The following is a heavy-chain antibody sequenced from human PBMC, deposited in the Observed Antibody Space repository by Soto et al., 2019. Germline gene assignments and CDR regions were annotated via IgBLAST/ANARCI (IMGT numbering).Heavy chain of an antibody. CDR2: IYYSGST. J-gene: IGHJ4*02. CDR1: GGSISSYY. D-gene: IGHD5-12*01. Sequence: SETLSLTCTVSGGSISSYYWSWIRQPPGKGLEWIGYIYYSGSTNYNPSLKSRVTISVDTSKNQFSLKLSSVTAADTAVYYCASMDSGYDSYFDYWGQGTLVNVS. CDR3: ASMDSGYDSYFDY. V-gene: IGHV4-59*08.